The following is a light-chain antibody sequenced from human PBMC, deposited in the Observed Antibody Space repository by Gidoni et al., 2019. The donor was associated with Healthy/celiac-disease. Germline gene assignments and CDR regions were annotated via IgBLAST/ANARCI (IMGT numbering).Light chain of an antibody. CDR1: QSVSSY. CDR2: DAS. J-gene: IGKJ1*01. Sequence: EIVFTQSPATLSLSPGERATLSCRASQSVSSYLAWYQQKPGQAPRLLIYDASNRATGITARFSGSGSGTDFTLTISSLEPEDFAVYYCQQRSNWPRTFGQGTKVEIK. CDR3: QQRSNWPRT. V-gene: IGKV3-11*01.